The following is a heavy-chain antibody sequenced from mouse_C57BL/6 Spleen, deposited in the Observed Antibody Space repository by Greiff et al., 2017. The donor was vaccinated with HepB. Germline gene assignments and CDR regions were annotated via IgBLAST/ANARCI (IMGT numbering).Heavy chain of an antibody. J-gene: IGHJ4*01. CDR1: GFSLTSYA. D-gene: IGHD1-1*01. V-gene: IGHV2-9-1*01. CDR3: AGKMGFITDAMDY. CDR2: IWTGGGT. Sequence: VKVVESGPGLVAPSQSLSITCTVSGFSLTSYAISWVRQPPGKGLEWLGVIWTGGGTNYNSALKSRLSISKDNSKSQVFLKMNSLQTDDTARYYCAGKMGFITDAMDYWGQGTSVTVSS.